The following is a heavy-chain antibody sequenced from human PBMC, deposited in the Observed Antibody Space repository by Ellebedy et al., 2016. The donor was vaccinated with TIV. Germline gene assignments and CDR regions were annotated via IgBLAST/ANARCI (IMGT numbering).Heavy chain of an antibody. CDR2: INSDGSST. Sequence: GESLKISCAASGFSFSTYWMHWVRQAPGKGLVWVSRINSDGSSTTYADSVKGRFTISRDNAKNSLYLQMSSLRAEDTAVYYCARDQGWAVPGTTRFDCWGQGTLVTVSS. V-gene: IGHV3-74*01. CDR1: GFSFSTYW. CDR3: ARDQGWAVPGTTRFDC. D-gene: IGHD6-19*01. J-gene: IGHJ4*02.